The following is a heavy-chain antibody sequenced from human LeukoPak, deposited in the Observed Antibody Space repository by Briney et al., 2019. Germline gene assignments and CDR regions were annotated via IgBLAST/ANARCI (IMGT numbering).Heavy chain of an antibody. D-gene: IGHD6-6*01. CDR3: ARKNKYSSYGSDFDY. J-gene: IGHJ4*02. Sequence: GGSLRLSCAASRFTFSSYWMSWFRQAPGKGLEWVANIKQDGSEKYYVDSVKGRFTISRDNAKNSLYLQMNSLRAEDTAVYYCARKNKYSSYGSDFDYWGQGTLVTVSS. V-gene: IGHV3-7*01. CDR2: IKQDGSEK. CDR1: RFTFSSYW.